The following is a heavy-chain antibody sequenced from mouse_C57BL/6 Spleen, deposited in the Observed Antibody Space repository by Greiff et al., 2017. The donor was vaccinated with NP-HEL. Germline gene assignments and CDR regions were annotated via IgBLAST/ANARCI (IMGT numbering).Heavy chain of an antibody. D-gene: IGHD2-3*01. CDR2: IDPNSGGT. CDR1: GYTFTSYW. V-gene: IGHV1-72*01. Sequence: QVQLQQPGAELVKPGASVKLSCKASGYTFTSYWMHWVKQRPGPGLEWIGRIDPNSGGTKYNEKFKSKATLTVDKPSSTAYMQLSSLTSGDSAVYYCAMIYDGYYGLFAYWGQGTLVTVSA. J-gene: IGHJ3*01. CDR3: AMIYDGYYGLFAY.